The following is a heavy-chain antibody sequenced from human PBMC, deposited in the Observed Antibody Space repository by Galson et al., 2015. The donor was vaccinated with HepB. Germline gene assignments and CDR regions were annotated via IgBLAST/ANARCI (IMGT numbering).Heavy chain of an antibody. V-gene: IGHV3-48*04. CDR1: GFTFSSYS. D-gene: IGHD3-10*01. J-gene: IGHJ6*02. CDR3: VRDRGGSGSYMSYYYDMDV. Sequence: SLRLSCAASGFTFSSYSMNWVRQTPGKGLEWVSHISSSSSIINYADSVKGRFTISRDNAENSLYLQMNSLRAEDTAVYYCVRDRGGSGSYMSYYYDMDVWGQGTTVIVS. CDR2: ISSSSSII.